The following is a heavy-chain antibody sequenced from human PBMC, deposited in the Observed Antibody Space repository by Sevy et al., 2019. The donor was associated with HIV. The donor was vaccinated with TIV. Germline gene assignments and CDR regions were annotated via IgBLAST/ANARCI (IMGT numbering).Heavy chain of an antibody. CDR2: ISYDGSNK. V-gene: IGHV3-30-3*01. CDR3: XRXXXXXXXXXGGDAFDI. CDR1: GFTFSSYA. J-gene: IGHJ3*02. Sequence: GGSLRLSCAASGFTFSSYAMHWVRQAPGKGLEWVAVISYDGSNKYYADSVKGRFTISRDNSKNTLYLQMNSLRAEDXXXXXWXRXXXXXXXXXGGDAFDIWGQGTMVTVSS.